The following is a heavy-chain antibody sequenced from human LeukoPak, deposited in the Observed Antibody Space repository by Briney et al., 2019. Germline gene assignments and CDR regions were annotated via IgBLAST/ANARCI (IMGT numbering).Heavy chain of an antibody. V-gene: IGHV1-69*01. J-gene: IGHJ5*02. Sequence: GSSVKVSCKASGGTFSSYAISWVRQAPGQGLEWMGGIIPIFGTANYAQKFQGRATITADESTSTAYMELSSLRSEDTAVYYCARGQDYYDSSGYYTWGQGTLVTVSS. CDR2: IIPIFGTA. CDR1: GGTFSSYA. CDR3: ARGQDYYDSSGYYT. D-gene: IGHD3-22*01.